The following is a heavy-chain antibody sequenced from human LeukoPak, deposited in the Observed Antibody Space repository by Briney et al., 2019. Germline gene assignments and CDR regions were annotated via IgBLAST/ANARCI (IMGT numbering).Heavy chain of an antibody. D-gene: IGHD2-2*01. CDR1: GGTFSSYD. CDR2: IIPIFGTA. Sequence: SVKVSCKASGGTFSSYDISCVLQAPGQGLEWMGGIIPIFGTANYAQKFQGRVTITSDESTSTAYMELSSPRSEDTAVYYCARESGYCSSTSCYGYYYYMDVWGKGTTVTVSS. V-gene: IGHV1-69*13. J-gene: IGHJ6*03. CDR3: ARESGYCSSTSCYGYYYYMDV.